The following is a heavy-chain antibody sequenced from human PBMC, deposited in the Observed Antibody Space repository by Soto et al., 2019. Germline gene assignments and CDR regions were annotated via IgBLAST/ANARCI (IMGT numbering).Heavy chain of an antibody. Sequence: QVQLVQSGTEVKKPGASVKVSCKASGYTFSNFGLSWVRQAPGQGLEWMGWISPSNGQTIYAQNFHGRATMTTDTSAATAHMELRSLISDDTSVYYCSRVIMIFWMANLGSDFAYWGQGTRVTVSA. J-gene: IGHJ4*02. CDR3: SRVIMIFWMANLGSDFAY. CDR2: ISPSNGQT. V-gene: IGHV1-18*01. D-gene: IGHD3-3*01. CDR1: GYTFSNFG.